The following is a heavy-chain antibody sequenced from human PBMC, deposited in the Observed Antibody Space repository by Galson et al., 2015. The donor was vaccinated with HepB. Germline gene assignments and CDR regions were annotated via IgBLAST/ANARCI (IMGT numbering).Heavy chain of an antibody. V-gene: IGHV4-59*08. CDR1: GGSISSYY. D-gene: IGHD4-23*01. Sequence: ETLSLTCTVSGGSISSYYWSWIRQPPGKGLEWIGYIYYSGSTNYNPSLKSRVTISVDTSKNQFSLKLSSVTAADTAVYYCARQLAYYGGNFAFDIWGQGTMVTVSS. CDR3: ARQLAYYGGNFAFDI. J-gene: IGHJ3*02. CDR2: IYYSGST.